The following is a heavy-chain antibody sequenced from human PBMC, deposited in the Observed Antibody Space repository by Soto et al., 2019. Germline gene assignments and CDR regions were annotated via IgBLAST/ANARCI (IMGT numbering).Heavy chain of an antibody. Sequence: SVKVSCKAFGGTLSSFINYPINWVRQAPGQGLEWMGGIVPNVGTVNYAQKFQGRVTITADKSTGTAYMEVSSLRSEDTALYYCARRDTSGFLRYFDNWGQGTLVTVSS. CDR2: IVPNVGTV. CDR3: ARRDTSGFLRYFDN. CDR1: GGTLSSFINYP. V-gene: IGHV1-69*06. J-gene: IGHJ4*02. D-gene: IGHD3-3*01.